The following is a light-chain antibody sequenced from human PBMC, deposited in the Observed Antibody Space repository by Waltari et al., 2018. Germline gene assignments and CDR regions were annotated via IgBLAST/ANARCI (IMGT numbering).Light chain of an antibody. CDR2: KAS. Sequence: DIQMTQSPSTLSASVGDRAPITCRASQSISTWLAWYQQKPGKAPNLLIYKASSLESGVPSRFSGSGSGTEFTLTISSLQPDDFATFYCQQYNTYVTFGPGTKVDIK. CDR1: QSISTW. V-gene: IGKV1-5*03. CDR3: QQYNTYVT. J-gene: IGKJ3*01.